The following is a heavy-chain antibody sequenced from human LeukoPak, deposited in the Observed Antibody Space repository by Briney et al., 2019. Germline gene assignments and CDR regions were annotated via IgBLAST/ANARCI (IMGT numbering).Heavy chain of an antibody. CDR1: GGTFSSYA. Sequence: ASVKVSCKASGGTFSSYAISWVRQAPGQGLEWMGGITPIFGTANYAQKFQGRVTITADESTSTAYMELSSLRSEDTAVYYCARDPGLVPAANDYWGQGTLVTVSS. CDR2: ITPIFGTA. J-gene: IGHJ4*02. CDR3: ARDPGLVPAANDY. D-gene: IGHD2-2*01. V-gene: IGHV1-69*13.